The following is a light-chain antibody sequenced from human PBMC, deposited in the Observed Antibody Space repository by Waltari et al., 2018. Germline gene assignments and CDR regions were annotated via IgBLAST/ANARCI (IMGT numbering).Light chain of an antibody. CDR1: QSIGDN. J-gene: IGKJ4*01. V-gene: IGKV3-15*01. Sequence: EIVVTQSPATLSVSPGERATLYCRASQSIGDNLAWYQQKPGQAPKLLIFSASARLPGIPSRFSGSGSGTEFTLTISSLQPEDFATYYCLHLNNFPLSFGGGTKVELK. CDR3: LHLNNFPLS. CDR2: SAS.